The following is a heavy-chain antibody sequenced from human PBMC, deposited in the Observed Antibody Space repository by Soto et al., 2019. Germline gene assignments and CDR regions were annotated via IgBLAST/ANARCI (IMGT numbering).Heavy chain of an antibody. V-gene: IGHV4-30-2*01. D-gene: IGHD2-21*02. CDR1: GGSISSGGYS. Sequence: PSETLSLTCAVSGGSISSGGYSWSWIRQPPGKGLEWIGYIYHSGSTYYNPSLKSRVTISVDRSKNQFSLKLSSVTAADTAVYYCARFLISYCGGDCYSSGDNWFDPWCQGTLVTVSS. CDR2: IYHSGST. J-gene: IGHJ5*02. CDR3: ARFLISYCGGDCYSSGDNWFDP.